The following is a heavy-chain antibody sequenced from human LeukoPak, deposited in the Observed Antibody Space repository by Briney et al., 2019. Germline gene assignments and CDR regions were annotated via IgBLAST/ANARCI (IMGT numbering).Heavy chain of an antibody. CDR1: GFTFSSYA. V-gene: IGHV3-23*01. J-gene: IGHJ4*02. CDR3: AKDLSGITMVRGVIIMPDY. CDR2: ISGSGGST. Sequence: PGGSLRLSCAASGFTFSSYAMSCVRQAPGKGLEWVSAISGSGGSTYYADSVKGRFTISRDNSKNTLYLQMNSLRAEDTAVYYCAKDLSGITMVRGVIIMPDYWGQGTLVTVSS. D-gene: IGHD3-10*01.